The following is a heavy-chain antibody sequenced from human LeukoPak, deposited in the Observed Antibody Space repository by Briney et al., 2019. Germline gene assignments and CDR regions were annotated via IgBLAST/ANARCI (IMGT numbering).Heavy chain of an antibody. J-gene: IGHJ4*02. CDR2: FDPEDGET. D-gene: IGHD3-3*01. CDR3: ATTLRFGLSTSPLDY. V-gene: IGHV1-24*01. CDR1: GYTLTELS. Sequence: ASVKVSCKVSGYTLTELSMHWVRQAPGKGLEWMGGFDPEDGETIYAQKFQGRVTMTEDTSTDTAYMELSSLRSEDTAVYYCATTLRFGLSTSPLDYWGQGTLVTVSS.